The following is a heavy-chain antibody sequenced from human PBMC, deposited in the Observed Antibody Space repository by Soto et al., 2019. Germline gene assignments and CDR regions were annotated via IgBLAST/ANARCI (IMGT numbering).Heavy chain of an antibody. D-gene: IGHD2-15*01. CDR3: ARQANLGYCSGGSCYYLDY. CDR1: GYSFTSYW. J-gene: IGHJ4*02. Sequence: GESLKISCNGSGYSFTSYWIGWVRQMPGKGLEWMGIIYPGDSDTRYSPSFQGQVTISADKSISTAYLQWSSLKASDTAMYYCARQANLGYCSGGSCYYLDYWGQGTLVTVSS. CDR2: IYPGDSDT. V-gene: IGHV5-51*01.